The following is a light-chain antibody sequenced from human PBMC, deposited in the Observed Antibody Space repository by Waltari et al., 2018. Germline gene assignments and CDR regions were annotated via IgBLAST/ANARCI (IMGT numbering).Light chain of an antibody. J-gene: IGKJ2*01. CDR1: QSLAFSDGKTY. CDR2: KVS. Sequence: DVVLTHSLLSLSVTLGQSASVSGRSSQSLAFSDGKTYLNWFHQRTGQSPRRLIYKVSNQESGVPDRISGSESGTDFALKISRVEAEDVGVYYCMEGAQWYTLGQGTKLEIK. CDR3: MEGAQWYT. V-gene: IGKV2-30*01.